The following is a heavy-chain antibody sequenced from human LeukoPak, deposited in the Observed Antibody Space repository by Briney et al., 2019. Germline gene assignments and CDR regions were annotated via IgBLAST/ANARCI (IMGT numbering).Heavy chain of an antibody. CDR3: ARMRDSSWYESAFDH. J-gene: IGHJ4*02. CDR2: IIPIFGTA. V-gene: IGHV1-69*13. Sequence: GASVKVSCKASGYTFTGYYIHWVRQAPGQGLEWMGGIIPIFGTANYAQKFQGRVTITADESTSTAYMELSSLRSEDTAVYYCARMRDSSWYESAFDHWGQGTLVTVSS. D-gene: IGHD6-13*01. CDR1: GYTFTGYY.